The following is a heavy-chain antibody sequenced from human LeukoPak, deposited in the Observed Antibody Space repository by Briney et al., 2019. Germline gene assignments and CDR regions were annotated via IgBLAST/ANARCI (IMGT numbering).Heavy chain of an antibody. CDR3: IWYAAAGRDY. J-gene: IGHJ4*02. Sequence: PGGSLRLSCAASGFTFSSYAMHWVRQAPGKGLEWVARIKSKVGGGTTDYAAPVQGRFTIPRDDSKNMLYLRMSGLGTEDTALYYCIWYAAAGRDYWGQGTLVTVSS. D-gene: IGHD6-13*01. V-gene: IGHV3-15*01. CDR1: GFTFSSYA. CDR2: IKSKVGGGTT.